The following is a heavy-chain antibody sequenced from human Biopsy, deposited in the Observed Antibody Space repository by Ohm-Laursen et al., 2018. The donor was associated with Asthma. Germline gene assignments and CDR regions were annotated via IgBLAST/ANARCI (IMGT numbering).Heavy chain of an antibody. CDR1: GGSIGIYY. CDR3: ARVRGAFYESSVKNAFDV. V-gene: IGHV4-59*01. CDR2: THYSGTT. J-gene: IGHJ3*01. D-gene: IGHD3-22*01. Sequence: SETLSLTCTVSGGSIGIYYWGWIRQPPGKGLEYIGYTHYSGTTNTDPSLTGRVTMSVDTSKNQFSLKVTSVTAADMAVYFCARVRGAFYESSVKNAFDVWGQGTMVTVSS.